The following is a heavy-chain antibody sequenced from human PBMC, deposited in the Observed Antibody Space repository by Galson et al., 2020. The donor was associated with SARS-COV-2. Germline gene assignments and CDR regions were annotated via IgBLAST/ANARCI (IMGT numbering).Heavy chain of an antibody. CDR2: IWYDGSNK. J-gene: IGHJ6*02. CDR1: GFTFSSYG. V-gene: IGHV3-33*01. Sequence: GRSLRLSCAASGFTFSSYGMHWVRQAQGKGLEWVAVIWYDGSNKFYADSVTGRFTISRDNSKNTLYLQMNSLRAEDTAVYYCSRDRTVAGVLYYYYYGMYVWGQGTTFIV. D-gene: IGHD2-15*01. CDR3: SRDRTVAGVLYYYYYGMYV.